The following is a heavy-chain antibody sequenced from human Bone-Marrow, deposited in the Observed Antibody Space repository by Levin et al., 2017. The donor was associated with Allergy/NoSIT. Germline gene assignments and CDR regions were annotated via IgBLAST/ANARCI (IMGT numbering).Heavy chain of an antibody. J-gene: IGHJ5*02. D-gene: IGHD6-13*01. CDR1: GYSFTSYW. CDR3: AREAGENLQQRVPNNWFDP. V-gene: IGHV5-51*01. Sequence: GESLKISCKGSGYSFTSYWIGWVRQMPGKGLEWMGIIYPGDSDTRYSPSFQGQVTISADKSISTAYLQWSSLKASDTAMYYCAREAGENLQQRVPNNWFDPWGQGTLVTVSS. CDR2: IYPGDSDT.